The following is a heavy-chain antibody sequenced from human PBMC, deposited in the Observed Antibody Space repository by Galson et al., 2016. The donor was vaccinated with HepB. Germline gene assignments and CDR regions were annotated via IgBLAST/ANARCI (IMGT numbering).Heavy chain of an antibody. D-gene: IGHD3-9*01. Sequence: CAISGDSVSSNTAAWNWIRQSPSRGLEWLGRAYYRSRWYRDYAESLKGRIDISPDTSKNPFSLQLNSVTPEDTSVYFCARGARHYDVLRTHGLDVWGRGTTVTVS. CDR3: ARGARHYDVLRTHGLDV. CDR2: AYYRSRWYR. CDR1: GDSVSSNTAA. J-gene: IGHJ6*02. V-gene: IGHV6-1*01.